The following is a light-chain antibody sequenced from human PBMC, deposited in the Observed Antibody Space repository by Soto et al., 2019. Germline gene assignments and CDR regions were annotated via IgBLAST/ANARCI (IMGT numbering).Light chain of an antibody. CDR1: QSVSNNY. Sequence: EIVLTQYPGTLSLSPGERSTRSGLASQSVSNNYLAWYQQKPGQDPRLLIYGASNRATGLPDRFSGSGSGTDFTLTISRLEPEDFAVYYCQQYGSSGTFGPGTQVDIK. CDR2: GAS. V-gene: IGKV3-20*01. J-gene: IGKJ1*01. CDR3: QQYGSSGT.